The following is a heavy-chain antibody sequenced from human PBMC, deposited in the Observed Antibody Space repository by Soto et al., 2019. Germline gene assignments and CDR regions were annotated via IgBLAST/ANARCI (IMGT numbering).Heavy chain of an antibody. CDR2: INPNSGGT. CDR3: AREDIVVVPGARSHGMDV. CDR1: GYTFTGYY. J-gene: IGHJ6*01. V-gene: IGHV1-2*04. Sequence: ASVKVSCKASGYTFTGYYMHWVRQAPGQGLEWMGWINPNSGGTNYAQKFQGWVTMTRDTSISTAYMELSRLRSDDTAVYYCAREDIVVVPGARSHGMDVWGQGTTVNVSS. D-gene: IGHD2-2*01.